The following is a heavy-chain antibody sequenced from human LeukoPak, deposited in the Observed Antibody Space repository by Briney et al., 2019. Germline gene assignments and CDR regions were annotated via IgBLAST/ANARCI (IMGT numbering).Heavy chain of an antibody. V-gene: IGHV3-53*01. Sequence: GGSLRLSCAASGFTVNSNYMSWVRQAPGKGLERVSIIYKDGRTYYADSVKGRFTISRDNSRNMLYLQMNSLRAEDTAVYYCARDVNIYAHCGHWGQGTLVTVSS. CDR2: IYKDGRT. J-gene: IGHJ4*02. CDR3: ARDVNIYAHCGH. D-gene: IGHD2/OR15-2a*01. CDR1: GFTVNSNY.